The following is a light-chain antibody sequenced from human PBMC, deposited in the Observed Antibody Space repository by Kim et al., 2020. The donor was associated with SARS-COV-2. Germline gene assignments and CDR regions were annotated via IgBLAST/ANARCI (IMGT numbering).Light chain of an antibody. Sequence: EIVLTQSPGTLSLSPGERATLSCRASQSVTSSYLAWYQQKPGQAPRLLIYGASSRATGIADRFSGSGSGTDFILTISRLEPEDFAVYYCQQYGSSPLTFGGGTKVDIK. CDR2: GAS. CDR1: QSVTSSY. J-gene: IGKJ4*01. CDR3: QQYGSSPLT. V-gene: IGKV3-20*01.